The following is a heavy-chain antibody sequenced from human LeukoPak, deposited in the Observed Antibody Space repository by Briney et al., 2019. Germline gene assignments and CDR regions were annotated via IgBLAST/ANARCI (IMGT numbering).Heavy chain of an antibody. CDR2: INPNSGAS. CDR1: GYTFTDYY. CDR3: ARDISVTGPNNWFDP. V-gene: IGHV1-2*02. D-gene: IGHD3-9*01. J-gene: IGHJ5*02. Sequence: ASVRVSCKASGYTFTDYYIHWVRQAPGQGLEWMGWINPNSGASNYAQKFQGRVTMTRDTSTSTAYMELSSLRSDDTAVYYCARDISVTGPNNWFDPWGQGTLVTVSS.